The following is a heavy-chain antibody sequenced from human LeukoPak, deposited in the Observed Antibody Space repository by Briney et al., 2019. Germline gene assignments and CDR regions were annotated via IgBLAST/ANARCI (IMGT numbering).Heavy chain of an antibody. CDR1: GYTFTSYA. CDR3: ARDYYTYVDPLDAFDI. CDR2: INTNTGNP. Sequence: ASVKVSCKASGYTFTSYAMNWVRQAPGQGLEWMGWINTNTGNPTYAQGFTGRFVFSLDTSVSTAYLQISSLKAEDTAVYYCARDYYTYVDPLDAFDIWGQGTMVTVSS. D-gene: IGHD3-3*01. J-gene: IGHJ3*02. V-gene: IGHV7-4-1*02.